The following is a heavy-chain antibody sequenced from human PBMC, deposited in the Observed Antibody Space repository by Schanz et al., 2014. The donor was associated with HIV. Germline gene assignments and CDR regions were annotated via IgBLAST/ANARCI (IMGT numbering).Heavy chain of an antibody. CDR2: ISAGVGTA. Sequence: EVQLLESGGGLVQPGGSLRLSCAVSGFTITSYGMSWVRQAPGKVLEWVSTISAGVGTASYADSVKGRFTISRDNSKKMLFLQMNRLRAEDTAVYYCAIRTPMISFGAFDIWGRGTMVTVSP. J-gene: IGHJ3*02. CDR1: GFTITSYG. CDR3: AIRTPMISFGAFDI. D-gene: IGHD3-16*01. V-gene: IGHV3-23*01.